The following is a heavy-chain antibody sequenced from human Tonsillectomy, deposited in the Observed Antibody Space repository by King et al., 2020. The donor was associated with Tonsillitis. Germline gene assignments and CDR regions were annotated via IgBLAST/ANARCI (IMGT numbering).Heavy chain of an antibody. V-gene: IGHV3-49*03. CDR2: IRSKPYGETT. J-gene: IGHJ4*02. Sequence: VQLVESGGGLVQPGRSLRLSCTASGFTFGDYAMSWFRQAPGKGLEWVGFIRSKPYGETTEYAASVKGRFTISRDDSKSIAYLQMNSLKTEGTAVYYCTSDSYFDGSGYFPPPSPDYWGQGTLVTVSS. CDR1: GFTFGDYA. D-gene: IGHD3-22*01. CDR3: TSDSYFDGSGYFPPPSPDY.